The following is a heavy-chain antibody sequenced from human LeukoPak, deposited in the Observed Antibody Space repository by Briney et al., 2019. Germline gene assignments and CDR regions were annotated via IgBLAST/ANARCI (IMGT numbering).Heavy chain of an antibody. CDR2: ISYSGSTT. V-gene: IGHV4-39*01. Sequence: GSLRLSCAASGFTFSNYAMSWVRQPPGKGLEWIATISYSGSTTSYNPSLKSRVTISVDTSKNQFSLKLNSVTAADTAVYYCVRRTSGSYSDYWGQGTLVTVSS. CDR1: GFTFSNYA. J-gene: IGHJ4*02. CDR3: VRRTSGSYSDY. D-gene: IGHD1-26*01.